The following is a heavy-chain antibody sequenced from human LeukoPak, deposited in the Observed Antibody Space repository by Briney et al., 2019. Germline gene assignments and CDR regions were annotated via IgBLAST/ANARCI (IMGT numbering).Heavy chain of an antibody. J-gene: IGHJ3*02. CDR3: ARVLRSQLVRGNDAFDI. CDR2: IYPGDSDT. V-gene: IGHV5-51*01. D-gene: IGHD6-13*01. Sequence: GESLKISCKGSGYSFTSYWIGWVRQMPGKDLEWMGIIYPGDSDTRYSPSFQGQVTISADKSISTAYLQWSSLKASDTAMYYCARVLRSQLVRGNDAFDIWGQGTMVTVSS. CDR1: GYSFTSYW.